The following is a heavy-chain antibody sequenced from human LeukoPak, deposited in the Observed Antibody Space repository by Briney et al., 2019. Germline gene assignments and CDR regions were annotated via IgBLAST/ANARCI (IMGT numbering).Heavy chain of an antibody. CDR1: GGSISSYY. J-gene: IGHJ6*03. CDR2: IYTSGST. CDR3: ARVESGYSFRHYYYYMDV. V-gene: IGHV4-4*07. Sequence: SETLSLTCTVSGGSISSYYWSWIRQPAGKGLEWIGRIYTSGSTNYNPSLKGRVTMSVDTSKNQFSLKLSSVTAADTAVYYCARVESGYSFRHYYYYMDVWGKGTTVTVSS. D-gene: IGHD3-3*01.